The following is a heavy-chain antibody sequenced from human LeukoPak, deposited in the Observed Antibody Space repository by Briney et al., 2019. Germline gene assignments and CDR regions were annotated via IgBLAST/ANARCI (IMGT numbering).Heavy chain of an antibody. V-gene: IGHV3-13*01. Sequence: GGSLRLSCAASGFTFSRYDMHWVRQATGKGLEWVSGIGNAGDTYYPGSVKGRLTISRENAKNSLYLQMNSLRAGDTAVYYCARGGLWFGELPPVFDFDYWGQGTLVTVSS. CDR1: GFTFSRYD. CDR2: IGNAGDT. J-gene: IGHJ4*02. CDR3: ARGGLWFGELPPVFDFDY. D-gene: IGHD3-10*01.